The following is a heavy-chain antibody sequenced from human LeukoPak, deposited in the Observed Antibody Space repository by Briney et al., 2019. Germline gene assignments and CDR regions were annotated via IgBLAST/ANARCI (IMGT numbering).Heavy chain of an antibody. D-gene: IGHD1-7*01. CDR3: ARDLITRTAPS. CDR1: GFTVSSNY. Sequence: GGSLRLSCAASGFTVSSNYMSWVRQAPGKGLEWVSVIYSGGSTYYADSVKGRFTISRDNSKNTLYLQMNSLRAEDTAVYYCARDLITRTAPSWGQGTLVTVSS. V-gene: IGHV3-66*01. J-gene: IGHJ5*02. CDR2: IYSGGST.